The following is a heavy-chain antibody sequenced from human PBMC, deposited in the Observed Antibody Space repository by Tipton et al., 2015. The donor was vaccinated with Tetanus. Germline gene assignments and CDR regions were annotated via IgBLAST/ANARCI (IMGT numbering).Heavy chain of an antibody. J-gene: IGHJ3*02. D-gene: IGHD3-22*01. CDR3: ARDPYYDSGAFDI. CDR2: IIPIFGTA. Sequence: SCAASGFTFSYYAMHWVRQAPGKGLEWVGGIIPIFGTANYAQKFQGRVTITADKSTSTAYMELSSLRSEDTAVYYCARDPYYDSGAFDIWGQGTMVTVSS. CDR1: GFTFSYYA. V-gene: IGHV1-69*06.